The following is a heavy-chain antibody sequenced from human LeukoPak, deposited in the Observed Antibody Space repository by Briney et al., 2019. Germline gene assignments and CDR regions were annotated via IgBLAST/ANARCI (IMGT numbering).Heavy chain of an antibody. D-gene: IGHD3-10*01. J-gene: IGHJ5*02. CDR3: ARHVFLLWFGELLKGARFDP. Sequence: SETLSLTCTVSGGSLSSYYWNWIRQPAGKGLEWIGRIYTSGSTNYNPSLKSRVTMSVDTSKNQFSLKLSSVTAADTAVYYCARHVFLLWFGELLKGARFDPWGQGTLVTVSS. CDR1: GGSLSSYY. CDR2: IYTSGST. V-gene: IGHV4-4*07.